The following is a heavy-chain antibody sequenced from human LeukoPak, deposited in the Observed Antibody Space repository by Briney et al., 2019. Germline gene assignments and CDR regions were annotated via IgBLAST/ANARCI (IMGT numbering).Heavy chain of an antibody. CDR2: IKQDGSKK. Sequence: GGSLRLFCVASGFPFSSYWMTWVRQAPGKGLEWVANIKQDGSKKSYVDSVKGRFTISRDNSKNTLYLQMNSLRAEDTAVYYCARDPDTAMVRYFDYWGQGTLVTVSS. D-gene: IGHD5-18*01. CDR3: ARDPDTAMVRYFDY. CDR1: GFPFSSYW. V-gene: IGHV3-7*01. J-gene: IGHJ4*02.